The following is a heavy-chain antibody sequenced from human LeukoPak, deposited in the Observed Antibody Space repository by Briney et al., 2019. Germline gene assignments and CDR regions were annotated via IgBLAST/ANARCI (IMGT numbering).Heavy chain of an antibody. V-gene: IGHV3-7*05. J-gene: IGHJ6*02. CDR3: ARDFYGPYYYYGMDA. CDR2: IMQHGSEK. Sequence: GGSLRLSCAGSGFTFSSHWMSWVRHSPGKGLEWVANIMQHGSEKYYVDSVKGRFTISRDNAKNSLYLQMNSLRAEDTAVYYCARDFYGPYYYYGMDAWGQGTTVTVSS. D-gene: IGHD2/OR15-2a*01. CDR1: GFTFSSHW.